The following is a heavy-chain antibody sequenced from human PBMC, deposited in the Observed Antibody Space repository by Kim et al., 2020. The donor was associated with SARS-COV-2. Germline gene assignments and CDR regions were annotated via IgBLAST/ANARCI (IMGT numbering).Heavy chain of an antibody. CDR3: ARLNRGRDIITYFSHMDV. Sequence: SETLSLTCTVSGGSIRNYYWSWIRQPPGNGLEWIGYIYYTGSTNYNPSLRSRVSISVDTSKNQFSLRLSSVTAADTAVYYCARLNRGRDIITYFSHMDVWGKGTTVTVSS. CDR1: GGSIRNYY. V-gene: IGHV4-59*12. D-gene: IGHD3-10*01. CDR2: IYYTGST. J-gene: IGHJ6*03.